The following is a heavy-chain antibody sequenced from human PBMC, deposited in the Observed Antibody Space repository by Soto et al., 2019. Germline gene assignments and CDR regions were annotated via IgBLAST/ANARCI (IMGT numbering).Heavy chain of an antibody. CDR1: AFTFSNYW. Sequence: EVQLVESGGDLVQPGGSLRLSCAASAFTFSNYWMPWVRQAPGKGLVWVSRINGDGSSTIYADSVKGRFTISRDNAKNTLYLQMNSLRAEDTAVYYCARDDYVLRFDPWGQGTLVTVSS. J-gene: IGHJ5*02. CDR3: ARDDYVLRFDP. CDR2: INGDGSST. D-gene: IGHD3-10*02. V-gene: IGHV3-74*01.